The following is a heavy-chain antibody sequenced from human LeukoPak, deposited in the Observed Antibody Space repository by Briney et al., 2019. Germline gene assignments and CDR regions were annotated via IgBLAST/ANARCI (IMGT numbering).Heavy chain of an antibody. Sequence: PGGSLRLSCAASGFTFSSYGMHWVRQAPGKGLEWVAVISYDGSNKYYADSVKGRFTISRDNSKNTLYLQMNSLRAEDTAVYYCARDLLSDSSWGFDYWGQGTLVTVSS. CDR2: ISYDGSNK. J-gene: IGHJ4*02. D-gene: IGHD6-13*01. V-gene: IGHV3-30*19. CDR1: GFTFSSYG. CDR3: ARDLLSDSSWGFDY.